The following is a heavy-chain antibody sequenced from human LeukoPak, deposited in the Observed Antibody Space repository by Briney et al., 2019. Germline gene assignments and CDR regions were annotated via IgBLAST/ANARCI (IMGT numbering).Heavy chain of an antibody. J-gene: IGHJ6*02. CDR1: VLTFSNYA. CDR3: AIRFGELYSYYYGMDV. D-gene: IGHD3-10*01. V-gene: IGHV3-23*01. CDR2: ISGSGDST. Sequence: GRSLRLSCAASVLTFSNYAMSWVRQASGKGLERVSVISGSGDSTHYAESVKGRFTISRDNSKNTLYLQLNSLRVEDTAVYYCAIRFGELYSYYYGMDVWGQGTTVTVSS.